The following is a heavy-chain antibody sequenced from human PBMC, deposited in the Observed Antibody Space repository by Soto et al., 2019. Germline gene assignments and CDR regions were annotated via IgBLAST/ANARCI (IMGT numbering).Heavy chain of an antibody. J-gene: IGHJ4*02. Sequence: QVQLVQSGAEVKKPGASVKVSCKASGYTFTSYGISWVRQAPGQGLEWMGWISAYNGNTNYAQKLQGRVTMTTDTSTSTDYMELRSLRSDXXAVXXXXXXXXGVDYWGQGTLVTVSS. CDR1: GYTFTSYG. CDR3: XXXXXGVDY. CDR2: ISAYNGNT. V-gene: IGHV1-18*01.